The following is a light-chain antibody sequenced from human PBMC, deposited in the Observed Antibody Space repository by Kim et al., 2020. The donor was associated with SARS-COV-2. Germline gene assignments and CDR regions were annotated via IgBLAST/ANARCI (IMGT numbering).Light chain of an antibody. CDR3: QQYYSTPPS. CDR1: QTVLYNSNNKNY. J-gene: IGKJ2*03. CDR2: WAS. V-gene: IGKV4-1*01. Sequence: DIVMTQSPDSLAVSLGERATLNCKSSQTVLYNSNNKNYLAWYHQKPGQAPKLLIYWASIRETGVSDRFSGSGSETDFTLTISSLQAEDVAVYYCQQYYSTPPSFGQGIKLEI.